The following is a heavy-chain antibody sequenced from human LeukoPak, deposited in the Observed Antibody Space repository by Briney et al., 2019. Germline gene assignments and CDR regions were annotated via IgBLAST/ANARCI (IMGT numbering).Heavy chain of an antibody. CDR1: GFTFSSYA. CDR3: AKGVKLVRFLDWFDP. Sequence: PGGSLRLSCAASGFTFSSYAMSWVRQAPGKGLEWVSAISGSGGSTYYADPVKGRFTISRDNSKNTLYLQMNSLRAEDTAVYYCAKGVKLVRFLDWFDPWGQGTLVTVSS. CDR2: ISGSGGST. V-gene: IGHV3-23*01. J-gene: IGHJ5*02. D-gene: IGHD3-3*01.